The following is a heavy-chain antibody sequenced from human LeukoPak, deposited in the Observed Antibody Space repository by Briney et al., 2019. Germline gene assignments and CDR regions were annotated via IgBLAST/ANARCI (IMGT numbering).Heavy chain of an antibody. CDR2: MNPNSGNT. J-gene: IGHJ6*02. Sequence: GASVKVSCKASGYTFTSYDINWVRQAPGQGLEWMGWMNPNSGNTGYAQKFQGRVTMNRNTSISTAYMELSSLRSEHTAVYYCARVSGLISSSWYYYYYYGMDVWGQGTTVTVSS. D-gene: IGHD6-13*01. CDR1: GYTFTSYD. V-gene: IGHV1-8*01. CDR3: ARVSGLISSSWYYYYYYGMDV.